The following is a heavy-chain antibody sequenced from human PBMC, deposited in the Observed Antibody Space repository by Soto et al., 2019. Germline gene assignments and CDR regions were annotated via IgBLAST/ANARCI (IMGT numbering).Heavy chain of an antibody. D-gene: IGHD2-21*01. CDR3: TRVSRGDWADY. CDR2: IKSDGSET. V-gene: IGHV3-7*04. Sequence: HPGGSLRLSCAVSGLTFSTSWMNWVRQAPGKGLEWVANIKSDGSETAYVDSVKGRFTISRDNAENSLYLQMNSLRVEDTAMYYCTRVSRGDWADYWGRGTLVTVSS. CDR1: GLTFSTSW. J-gene: IGHJ4*02.